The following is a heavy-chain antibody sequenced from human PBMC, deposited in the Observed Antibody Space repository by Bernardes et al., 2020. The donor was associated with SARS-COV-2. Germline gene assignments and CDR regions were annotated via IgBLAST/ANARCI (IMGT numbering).Heavy chain of an antibody. J-gene: IGHJ4*02. CDR3: ALGLLLISEFDY. Sequence: GGSLRLSCPASGFTFSSYAMHWVRQAPGKGLEWVAVISYDGSNNYYADSVKGRFTISRDNSKNTLYLQMNSLRAEDTAVYYCALGLLLISEFDYWGQGTLVTVSS. CDR2: ISYDGSNN. D-gene: IGHD2-15*01. CDR1: GFTFSSYA. V-gene: IGHV3-30-3*01.